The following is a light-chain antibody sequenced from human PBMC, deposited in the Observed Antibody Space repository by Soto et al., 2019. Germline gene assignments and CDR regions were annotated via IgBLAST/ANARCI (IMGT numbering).Light chain of an antibody. CDR1: SSDIGNYNY. CDR3: SSSTSSNTLV. J-gene: IGLJ3*02. V-gene: IGLV2-14*01. CDR2: EVS. Sequence: QSALTQPASVPGSPGQSITISCTGSSSDIGNYNYVSWYQQHPGKAPKLMIYEVSNRPSGLSPRFSGSKSGNTASLTISGLQAEDEADYYCSSSTSSNTLVFGGGTKVTVL.